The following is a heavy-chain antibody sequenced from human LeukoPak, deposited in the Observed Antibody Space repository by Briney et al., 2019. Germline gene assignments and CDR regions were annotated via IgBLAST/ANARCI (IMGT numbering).Heavy chain of an antibody. J-gene: IGHJ3*02. CDR2: VRSKANSYAT. CDR3: TRHVWAVAGKDAFDI. V-gene: IGHV3-73*01. Sequence: GGSLKLSCAASGFTFSGSAMHWVRQASGKGLEGVGRVRSKANSYATAYAASVKGRFTISRDDSKNTAYLQMNSLKTEDTAVYYCTRHVWAVAGKDAFDIWGQGTMVTVSS. CDR1: GFTFSGSA. D-gene: IGHD6-19*01.